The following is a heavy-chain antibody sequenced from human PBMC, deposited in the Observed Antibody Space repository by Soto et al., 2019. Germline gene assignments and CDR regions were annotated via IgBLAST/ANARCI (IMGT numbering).Heavy chain of an antibody. J-gene: IGHJ3*02. Sequence: GGSLRLSCAASGFTFSSYWMSWVRQAPGKGLEWVANIKQDGSEKYYVDSVKGRFTISRDNAKNTLYLQMNSLRAEDTAVYYCARDLDYCSGGSCYSGAFDIWGQGTMVTVSS. CDR3: ARDLDYCSGGSCYSGAFDI. D-gene: IGHD2-15*01. CDR1: GFTFSSYW. CDR2: IKQDGSEK. V-gene: IGHV3-7*01.